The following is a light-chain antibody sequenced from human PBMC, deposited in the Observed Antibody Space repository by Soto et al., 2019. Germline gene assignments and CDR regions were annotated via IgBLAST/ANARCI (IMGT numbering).Light chain of an antibody. Sequence: QSALTQPASVSGSPGQSITISCTGTTSDVGGYNFVSWYQQHPGKAPKLIIYEVSNRPSGVSNRFSGSKSGNTASLTISGLQAEDEADYYCSSDTSSSTHVEFGGGTKLTVL. CDR1: TSDVGGYNF. CDR3: SSDTSSSTHVE. CDR2: EVS. V-gene: IGLV2-14*01. J-gene: IGLJ2*01.